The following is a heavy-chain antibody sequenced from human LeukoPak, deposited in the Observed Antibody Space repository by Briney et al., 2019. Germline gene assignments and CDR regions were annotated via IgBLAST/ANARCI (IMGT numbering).Heavy chain of an antibody. Sequence: SETLPLACTVSGGSISSGSYCWSWIRQPAGKGLEWIGRIYTSGSTNYNPSLKSRVTISVDTSKNQFSLKLSSVTAADTAVYYCARGDDYWGQGTLVTVSS. CDR1: GGSISSGSYC. V-gene: IGHV4-61*02. CDR2: IYTSGST. CDR3: ARGDDY. J-gene: IGHJ4*02.